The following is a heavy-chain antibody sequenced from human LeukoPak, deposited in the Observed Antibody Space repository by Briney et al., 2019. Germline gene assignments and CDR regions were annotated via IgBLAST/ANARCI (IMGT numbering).Heavy chain of an antibody. CDR2: ISAYNGNT. J-gene: IGHJ5*02. CDR3: ARGGGWYVIQGNWFDP. Sequence: ASVKVSCKASGYTFTGYGISWVRQAPGQGLEWMGWISAYNGNTNYAQNLQGRVTMTTDTSTSTAYMELRSLRSDDTAVYYCARGGGWYVIQGNWFDPWGQGTLVTVSS. CDR1: GYTFTGYG. V-gene: IGHV1-18*01. D-gene: IGHD6-19*01.